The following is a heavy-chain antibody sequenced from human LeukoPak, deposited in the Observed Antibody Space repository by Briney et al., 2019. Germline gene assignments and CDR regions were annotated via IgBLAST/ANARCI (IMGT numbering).Heavy chain of an antibody. Sequence: GASVKVSCKASGYTFTGYYMHWVRQAPGQGLEWMGWINPNSGGTNYAQKFQGRVTMTRDTSISTAYMELSRLRSDDTAVYYCASLLAAAGSYYFDYWGQGTLVTVPS. J-gene: IGHJ4*02. V-gene: IGHV1-2*02. CDR1: GYTFTGYY. D-gene: IGHD6-13*01. CDR2: INPNSGGT. CDR3: ASLLAAAGSYYFDY.